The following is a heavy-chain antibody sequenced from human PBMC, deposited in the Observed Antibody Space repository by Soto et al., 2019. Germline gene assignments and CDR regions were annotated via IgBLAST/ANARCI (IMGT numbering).Heavy chain of an antibody. CDR1: GGSIISYN. CDR3: ARVQAGTIDY. Sequence: SETLSLTCTVSGGSIISYNWSWLRQPPGKGLEWIGYIYYSGSTNYNPSLKSRVTISVDTSKNQFSLKLSSVSAADTAMYYCARVQAGTIDYWGQGALVTVSS. CDR2: IYYSGST. D-gene: IGHD1-1*01. V-gene: IGHV4-59*01. J-gene: IGHJ4*02.